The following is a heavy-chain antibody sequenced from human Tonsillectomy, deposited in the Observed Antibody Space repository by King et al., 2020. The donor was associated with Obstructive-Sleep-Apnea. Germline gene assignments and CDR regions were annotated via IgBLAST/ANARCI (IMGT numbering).Heavy chain of an antibody. Sequence: VQLQQWGAGLLKPSETLSLTCAVSGGSFSGFSWGWIRPPPGKGLEGIGDINDIGSTNYAPSLKSRVTISIDTSKNQFSLKPTSVTAADTAVYYCGRNDYGDYGALDWGQGTLVTVAS. CDR1: GGSFSGFS. CDR2: INDIGST. J-gene: IGHJ4*01. CDR3: GRNDYGDYGALD. D-gene: IGHD4-17*01. V-gene: IGHV4-34*01.